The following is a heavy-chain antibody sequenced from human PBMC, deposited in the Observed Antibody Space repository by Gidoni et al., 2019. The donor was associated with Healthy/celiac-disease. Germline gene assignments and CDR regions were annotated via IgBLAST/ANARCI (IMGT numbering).Heavy chain of an antibody. Sequence: EVQLVESGGGLVQPGGSLRLSCAASGFTFSSYWIHWVRQAPGKGLVGFSRINSDGSSTSHADSVKGRFTISRDNAKNTLYLQMNSLRAEDTAVYYCARTKDIVVVPAAWYYYGMDVWGQGTTVTVSS. V-gene: IGHV3-74*01. D-gene: IGHD2-2*01. CDR1: GFTFSSYW. J-gene: IGHJ6*02. CDR2: INSDGSST. CDR3: ARTKDIVVVPAAWYYYGMDV.